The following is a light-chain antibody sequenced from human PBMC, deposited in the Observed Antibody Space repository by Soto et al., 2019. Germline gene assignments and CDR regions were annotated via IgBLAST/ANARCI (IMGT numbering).Light chain of an antibody. CDR1: QSVSNY. Sequence: EIVWTQSPGTLSLSPGERATLSCRASQSVSNYLAWYQQKPGQAPRLLIYGASSRATGIPDRFSGSGSGTDFPLTINRLEPEDSAVYYCQHYGTSPRTFGQGTKVEIK. CDR3: QHYGTSPRT. V-gene: IGKV3-20*01. J-gene: IGKJ1*01. CDR2: GAS.